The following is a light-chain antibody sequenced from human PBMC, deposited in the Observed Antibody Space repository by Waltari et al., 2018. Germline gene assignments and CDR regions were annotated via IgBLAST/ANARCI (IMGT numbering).Light chain of an antibody. V-gene: IGKV3-11*01. Sequence: EIVLTQSPATLSLSPGERATISCRASQTINNYLAWYQQRPGQAPRLLIYDASTRATGIPARFSGSGSGTDFTLTISSLEPEGFAIYYCQRRSNWPPTLTFGGGTKVEIK. CDR1: QTINNY. CDR2: DAS. J-gene: IGKJ4*01. CDR3: QRRSNWPPTLT.